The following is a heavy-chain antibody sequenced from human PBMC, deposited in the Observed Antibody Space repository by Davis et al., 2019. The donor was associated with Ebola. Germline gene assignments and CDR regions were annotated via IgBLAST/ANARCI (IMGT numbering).Heavy chain of an antibody. CDR2: ISSSSSYI. CDR1: GFTFSSYS. D-gene: IGHD6-19*01. V-gene: IGHV3-21*01. CDR3: ARERAVAYFDY. Sequence: GGSLRLSCAASGFTFSSYSMNWVRQAPGKGLEWVSSISSSSSYIYYADSVKGRFTISRDNAKNSLYLQMNSLRAEDTAVYYCARERAVAYFDYWGQGTLVTVSS. J-gene: IGHJ4*02.